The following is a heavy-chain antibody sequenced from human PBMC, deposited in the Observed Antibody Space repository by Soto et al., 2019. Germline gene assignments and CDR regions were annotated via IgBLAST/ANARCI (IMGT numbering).Heavy chain of an antibody. D-gene: IGHD2-2*01. J-gene: IGHJ6*02. V-gene: IGHV4-31*03. CDR2: IYYSVNT. CDR1: GVSISSGGYY. Sequence: QVQLQESGPGLVKPSQTLSLTCTVSGVSISSGGYYWNWIRQHPGKGLEWIGYIYYSVNTYYNPSLKSRVTISIDTSKNQFSLKLSSVTAADTGVYYCARDLQRYCSSTSCSYYGMDVWGQGTTVTVS. CDR3: ARDLQRYCSSTSCSYYGMDV.